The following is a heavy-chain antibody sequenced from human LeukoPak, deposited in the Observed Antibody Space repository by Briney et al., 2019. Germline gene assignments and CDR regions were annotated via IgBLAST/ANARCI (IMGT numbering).Heavy chain of an antibody. CDR2: IWYDGSNK. D-gene: IGHD4-17*01. Sequence: PGGSLRLSCAASGFTFSSYGMHWVRQAPGKGLEWVAVIWYDGSNKYYADSVKGRFTISRDNSKNTLYLQMNSLRAEDTAVYYCAKDGPTVTAFDYWGQGTLVTVSS. CDR3: AKDGPTVTAFDY. V-gene: IGHV3-33*06. CDR1: GFTFSSYG. J-gene: IGHJ4*02.